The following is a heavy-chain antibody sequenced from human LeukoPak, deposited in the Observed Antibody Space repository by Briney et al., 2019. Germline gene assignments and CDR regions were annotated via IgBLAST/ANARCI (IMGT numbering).Heavy chain of an antibody. CDR3: ARPLYGDYFDY. V-gene: IGHV4-4*07. CDR1: GGSITGHY. Sequence: SETLSLTCTVSGGSITGHYWSWIRQPAGKGLEWIGRIYTNEYTNYNPSLKNRVTMSVDTSKNQFSLRLSSVTAADTAVYYCARPLYGDYFDYWGQGILVTVSS. J-gene: IGHJ4*02. D-gene: IGHD2/OR15-2a*01. CDR2: IYTNEYT.